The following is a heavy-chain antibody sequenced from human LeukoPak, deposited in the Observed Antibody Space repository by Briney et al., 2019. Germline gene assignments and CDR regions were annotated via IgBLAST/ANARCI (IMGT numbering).Heavy chain of an antibody. V-gene: IGHV3-7*01. CDR3: AREYYYDSSGYFPKEYFQH. CDR2: IKQDGSEK. Sequence: GGSLRLSCAASGFTFSNYWMSWVRQAPGKGLEWVANIKQDGSEKYYVDSVKGRFTISRDDAKNSLYLQMNSLRAEDTAVYYCAREYYYDSSGYFPKEYFQHWGQGTLVTVSS. D-gene: IGHD3-22*01. J-gene: IGHJ1*01. CDR1: GFTFSNYW.